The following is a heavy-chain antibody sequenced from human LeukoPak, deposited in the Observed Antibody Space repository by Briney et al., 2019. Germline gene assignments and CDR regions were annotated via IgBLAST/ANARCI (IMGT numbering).Heavy chain of an antibody. CDR1: GYTFTNCD. Sequence: EASVKVSCKASGYTFTNCDINWVRQATGQGLEWMGWMNPNSGNTGYAQKFQGRVTITTNTSINTMYMELTSLRSEDTAVYFCARGRWRSGGWDGHYFDYWGQGTVVTVSS. CDR3: ARGRWRSGGWDGHYFDY. CDR2: MNPNSGNT. V-gene: IGHV1-8*03. J-gene: IGHJ4*02. D-gene: IGHD6-19*01.